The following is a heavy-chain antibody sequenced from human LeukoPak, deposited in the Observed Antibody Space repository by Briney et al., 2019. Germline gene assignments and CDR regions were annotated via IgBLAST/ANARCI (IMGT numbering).Heavy chain of an antibody. Sequence: ASVKVSCKASGYTFTGYYMHWVRQAPGQGLEWMGWIYPNSGGTNYAQKFQGRVTMTRDTSISTAYMELSRLRSDDTAVYYCARDLFCGSWLTYWYFDLWGRGTLVTVSS. V-gene: IGHV1-2*02. J-gene: IGHJ2*01. D-gene: IGHD6-19*01. CDR2: IYPNSGGT. CDR1: GYTFTGYY. CDR3: ARDLFCGSWLTYWYFDL.